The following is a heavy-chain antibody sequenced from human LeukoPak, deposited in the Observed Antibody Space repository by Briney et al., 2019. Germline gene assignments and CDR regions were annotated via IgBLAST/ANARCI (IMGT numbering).Heavy chain of an antibody. V-gene: IGHV1-46*01. Sequence: GTSVKVSCKASGYTFTSYYMHWVRQAPGQGLEWMGIINPSGGSTSYAQKFQGRVTMTRDTSTSAVYMELSSLRSEDTAVYYCARAQGTAMVRRAFDIWGQGTMVTVSS. CDR1: GYTFTSYY. J-gene: IGHJ3*02. CDR2: INPSGGST. D-gene: IGHD5-18*01. CDR3: ARAQGTAMVRRAFDI.